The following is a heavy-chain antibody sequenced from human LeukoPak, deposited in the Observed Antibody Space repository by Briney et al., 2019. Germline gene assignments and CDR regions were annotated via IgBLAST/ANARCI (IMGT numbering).Heavy chain of an antibody. CDR1: GFTFSSYS. Sequence: GGSLRLSCAASGFTFSSYSMNWVRQAPGKGLEWVSAISGSGGSTYYADSVKGRFTISRDNSKNTLYLQMNSLRAEDTAVYYCAKERNIVVVTATTNWGQGTLVTVSS. J-gene: IGHJ4*02. CDR3: AKERNIVVVTATTN. D-gene: IGHD2-21*02. CDR2: ISGSGGST. V-gene: IGHV3-23*01.